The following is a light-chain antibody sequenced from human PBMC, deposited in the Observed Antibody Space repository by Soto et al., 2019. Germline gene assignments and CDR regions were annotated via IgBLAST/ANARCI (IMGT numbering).Light chain of an antibody. CDR3: QQYGNFPLT. V-gene: IGKV3-20*01. CDR1: QTVRNNF. J-gene: IGKJ4*01. CDR2: GAS. Sequence: EIVLAQSPGTLSLSSGERATLSCRTSQTVRNNFLAWYQQKPGQAPRVLIYGASNRATGVPDRFSGSGSGTDFTLTISRLEPEEFAVYFCQQYGNFPLTFGGGTKVEI.